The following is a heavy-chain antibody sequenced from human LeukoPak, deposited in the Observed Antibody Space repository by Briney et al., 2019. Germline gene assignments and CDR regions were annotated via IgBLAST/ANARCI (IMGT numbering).Heavy chain of an antibody. Sequence: TPSETLSLTCTVSGGSISGSFWSWIRQPPGKGLEWIGYVYYSGSTSYNPSLKSRVTISVDKSKNQFSLKLSSVTAADTAVYYCARPTPDYGGNAGGWYFDLWGRGTLVTVSS. D-gene: IGHD4-23*01. J-gene: IGHJ2*01. CDR1: GGSISGSF. CDR2: VYYSGST. V-gene: IGHV4-59*12. CDR3: ARPTPDYGGNAGGWYFDL.